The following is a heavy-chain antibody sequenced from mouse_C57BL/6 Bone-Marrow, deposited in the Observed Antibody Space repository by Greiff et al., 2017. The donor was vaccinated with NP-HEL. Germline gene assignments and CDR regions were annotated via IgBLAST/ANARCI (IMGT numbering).Heavy chain of an antibody. CDR3: ARNDDLWFAY. Sequence: VKLMESGPGLVQPSQSLSITCTVSGFSLTSYGVHWVRQSPGKGLEWLGVIWSGGSTDYNAAFISRLSISKDNSKSQVFFKMNSLQADDTAIYYCARNDDLWFAYWGQGTLVTVSA. J-gene: IGHJ3*01. V-gene: IGHV2-2*01. D-gene: IGHD2-3*01. CDR2: IWSGGST. CDR1: GFSLTSYG.